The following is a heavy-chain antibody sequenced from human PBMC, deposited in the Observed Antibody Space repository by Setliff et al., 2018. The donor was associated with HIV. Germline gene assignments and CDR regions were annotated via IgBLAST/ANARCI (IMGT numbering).Heavy chain of an antibody. CDR3: ARVSENFWASDSWFYMDV. CDR2: INEGGSDQ. CDR1: GFTFTNRY. V-gene: IGHV3-7*03. J-gene: IGHJ6*03. Sequence: QPGGSLRLSCAASGFTFTNRYMSWVRQAPGKGLEWVANINEGGSDQYYVDSVKGRFTISRDNAKNSLYLQMNGLRAEDTAIYYCARVSENFWASDSWFYMDVWGKGTTVTVSS. D-gene: IGHD3-3*01.